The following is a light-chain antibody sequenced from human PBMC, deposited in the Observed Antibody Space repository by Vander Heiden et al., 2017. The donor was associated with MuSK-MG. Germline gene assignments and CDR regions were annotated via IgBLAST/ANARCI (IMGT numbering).Light chain of an antibody. CDR2: ANA. J-gene: IGLJ1*01. Sequence: QSVLTQPPSVSGAPGQTVTISCTGSASNIGTAYGVNWYQRLPGTAPKLLIYANARRPSGVPDRFSASKSGTTASLAISGLQAEDEADYYCQAYDNGNVLYVFGSGTTVTVL. CDR3: QAYDNGNVLYV. CDR1: ASNIGTAYG. V-gene: IGLV1-40*01.